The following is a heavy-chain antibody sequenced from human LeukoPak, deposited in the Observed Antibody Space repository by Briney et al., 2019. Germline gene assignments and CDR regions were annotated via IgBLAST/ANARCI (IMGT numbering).Heavy chain of an antibody. CDR3: ANEIRPNDY. D-gene: IGHD4-17*01. CDR1: GFTFDDYG. Sequence: GGSLRLSCAASGFTFDDYGMSWVRQAPGKGLEWVSGINWNGGSTGYADSVKGRFTISRDNSKNTLYLQMNSLSADDTAMYYCANEIRPNDYWGQGTLVTVSS. V-gene: IGHV3-20*04. J-gene: IGHJ4*02. CDR2: INWNGGST.